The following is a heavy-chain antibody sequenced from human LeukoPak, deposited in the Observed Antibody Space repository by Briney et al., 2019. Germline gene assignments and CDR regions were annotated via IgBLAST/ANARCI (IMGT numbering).Heavy chain of an antibody. D-gene: IGHD5-18*01. Sequence: SETLSLTCTVSGDSLNSYYWSWIRQPPGKGLEWIGYIYYSGSTNYNPSLKSRVTISVDTSKNQFSLKLTSVTAADTAVYYCTKGRIQLGYWGQGTLITVSP. J-gene: IGHJ4*02. V-gene: IGHV4-59*01. CDR3: TKGRIQLGY. CDR2: IYYSGST. CDR1: GDSLNSYY.